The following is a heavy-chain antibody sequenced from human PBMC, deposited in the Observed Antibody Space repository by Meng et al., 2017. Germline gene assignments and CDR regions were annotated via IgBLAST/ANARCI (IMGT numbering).Heavy chain of an antibody. CDR2: IYYSGST. Sequence: QVQLQESGPGLVKPSQPLSLTCPVSGGSISSGDYDWSWIRQTPGKGLEWIGYIYYSGSTYYNPSLKSRVTISVDTSKNQFSLKLSSVTAADTAVYYCARGGVVVPAAVFDYWGQGTLVTVSS. D-gene: IGHD2-2*01. V-gene: IGHV4-30-4*01. CDR3: ARGGVVVPAAVFDY. CDR1: GGSISSGDYD. J-gene: IGHJ4*02.